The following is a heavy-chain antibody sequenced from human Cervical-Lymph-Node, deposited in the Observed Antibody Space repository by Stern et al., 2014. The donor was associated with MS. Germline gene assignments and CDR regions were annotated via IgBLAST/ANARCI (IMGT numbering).Heavy chain of an antibody. V-gene: IGHV1-69*01. J-gene: IGHJ6*02. D-gene: IGHD6-19*01. CDR1: GGTFSSYA. CDR2: IIPIFGTA. Sequence: VQLVQSGAEVKKPGSSVKVSCKASGGTFSSYAISWVRQAPGQGLEWMGGIIPIFGTANYAQKFQRRVTITADESTSTAYMELSSLRSEDTAVYYCARDLPGIAVAGTGGMDVWGQGTTVTVSS. CDR3: ARDLPGIAVAGTGGMDV.